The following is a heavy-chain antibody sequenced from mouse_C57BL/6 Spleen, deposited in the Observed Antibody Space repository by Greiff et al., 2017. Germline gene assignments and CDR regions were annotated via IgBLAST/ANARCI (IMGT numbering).Heavy chain of an antibody. V-gene: IGHV1-39*01. Sequence: VQLQQSGPELVKPGASVKISCTASGYSFTDYYMNWVKQSNGQSLEWIGVINPNYGTTSYNPKFKGKATLTVDPSSSTAYMQLNSLTSEDSAVYDCERRDNGSSYGYMDDWGKGTTVTVSS. CDR1: GYSFTDYY. J-gene: IGHJ1*03. D-gene: IGHD1-1*01. CDR3: ERRDNGSSYGYMDD. CDR2: INPNYGTT.